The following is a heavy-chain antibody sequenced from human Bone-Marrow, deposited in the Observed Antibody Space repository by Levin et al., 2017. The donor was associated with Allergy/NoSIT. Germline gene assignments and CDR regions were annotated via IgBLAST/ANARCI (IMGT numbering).Heavy chain of an antibody. V-gene: IGHV4-34*01. CDR1: GGSFSAYY. CDR3: ARIREGWHAYDAFDL. CDR2: TNHVGVT. D-gene: IGHD1-26*01. Sequence: PSETLSLTCAVYGGSFSAYYWSWIRQAPGKGLEWIGETNHVGVTNYNPSLKSRVIISGDTSKNQFSLMMTSVTAADTGVYYCARIREGWHAYDAFDLWGQGTRVTVSS. J-gene: IGHJ3*01.